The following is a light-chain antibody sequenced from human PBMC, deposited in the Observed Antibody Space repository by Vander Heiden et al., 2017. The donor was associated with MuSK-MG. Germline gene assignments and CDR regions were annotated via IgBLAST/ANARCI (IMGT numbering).Light chain of an antibody. J-gene: IGKJ1*01. V-gene: IGKV3-15*01. CDR3: QQYDRSPRT. Sequence: IVMTQSPATLSVSPGESATLSCRASQSVSSSLAWYQQKPGQAPRLLIYGASSRATGIPARFSGSGSGTEFTLIISSLQPEDFAVYFCQQYDRSPRTFGRGTKVEIK. CDR1: QSVSSS. CDR2: GAS.